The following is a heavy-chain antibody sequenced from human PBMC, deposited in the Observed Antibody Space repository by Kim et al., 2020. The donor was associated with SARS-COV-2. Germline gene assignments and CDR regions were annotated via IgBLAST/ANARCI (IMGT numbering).Heavy chain of an antibody. V-gene: IGHV3-23*01. CDR3: AKDYRGGYSGYDIGD. Sequence: DSVKGRFTISRDNAKNTLYLLMNSLRAEDTAVYYCAKDYRGGYSGYDIGDWGQGTLVTVSS. J-gene: IGHJ4*02. D-gene: IGHD5-12*01.